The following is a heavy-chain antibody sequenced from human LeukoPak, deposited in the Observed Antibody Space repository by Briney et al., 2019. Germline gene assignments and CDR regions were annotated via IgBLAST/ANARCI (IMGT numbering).Heavy chain of an antibody. D-gene: IGHD2-15*01. J-gene: IGHJ4*02. CDR3: ARDLFPVHYCSGGSCYSGDFDY. V-gene: IGHV3-53*01. CDR1: GFTVSSNY. Sequence: GGSLRLSCAASGFTVSSNYMSWVRQAPGKGLEWVSVIYSGGSTYYADSVKGRFTISRDNSKNTLYLQMNSLRAEDTAVYYCARDLFPVHYCSGGSCYSGDFDYWGQGTLVTVSS. CDR2: IYSGGST.